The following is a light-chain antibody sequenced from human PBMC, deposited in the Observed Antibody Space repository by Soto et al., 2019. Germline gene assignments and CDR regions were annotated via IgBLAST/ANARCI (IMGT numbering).Light chain of an antibody. CDR3: SSYTSSSTYV. CDR2: DVT. J-gene: IGLJ1*01. V-gene: IGLV2-14*01. Sequence: QSVLTQPASVSGSPGQSITISCTGTRSDVGGYNYVYWHQQHPGKAPKLMIYDVTNRPSGVSDRFSGSKSGNTASLTISGLQAEDEADYYCSSYTSSSTYVFGAGTMVTVL. CDR1: RSDVGGYNY.